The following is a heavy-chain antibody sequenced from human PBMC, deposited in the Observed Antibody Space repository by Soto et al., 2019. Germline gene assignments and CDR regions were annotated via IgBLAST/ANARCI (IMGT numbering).Heavy chain of an antibody. V-gene: IGHV3-7*03. Sequence: GSLRLSCVTSGFTFNSYWMSWVRQTPGQGLECVARINHDGSDKNYVDSVKGRFTISRDNAKNSLFLQMNSLRADDTAVYYCTTLSWDASDWHWGLGALVTVSS. D-gene: IGHD6-19*01. J-gene: IGHJ4*02. CDR1: GFTFNSYW. CDR2: INHDGSDK. CDR3: TTLSWDASDWH.